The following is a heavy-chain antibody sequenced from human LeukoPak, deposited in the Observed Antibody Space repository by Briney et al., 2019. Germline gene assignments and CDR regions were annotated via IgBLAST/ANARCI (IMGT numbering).Heavy chain of an antibody. Sequence: SETLSLTCTVSGGSISSYYWSWIRQPPGKGLEWIGYIYYSGSTNYNPSLKSRVTISVDTSKNQFSLKLSSVTAADTAVYYCARGPYSSGYCYYFDYWGQGTLVTVSS. CDR1: GGSISSYY. D-gene: IGHD3-22*01. V-gene: IGHV4-59*01. J-gene: IGHJ4*02. CDR2: IYYSGST. CDR3: ARGPYSSGYCYYFDY.